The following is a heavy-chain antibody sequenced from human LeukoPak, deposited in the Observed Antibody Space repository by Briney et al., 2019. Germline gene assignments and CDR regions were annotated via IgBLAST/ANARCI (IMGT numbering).Heavy chain of an antibody. CDR3: ARSGLNRFDY. CDR2: ISGSDGST. Sequence: HPGGSLRLSCAASGFTFSSYSMNWVRQAPGKGLEWVSSISGSDGSTYYADSVKGRFTISRDNSKNTLYLQMNSLRAEDTAAYYCARSGLNRFDYWGQGTLVTVSS. V-gene: IGHV3-23*01. CDR1: GFTFSSYS. D-gene: IGHD2-15*01. J-gene: IGHJ4*02.